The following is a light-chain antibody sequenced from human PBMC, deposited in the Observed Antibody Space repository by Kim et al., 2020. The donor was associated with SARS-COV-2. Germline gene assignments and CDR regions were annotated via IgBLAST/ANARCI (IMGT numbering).Light chain of an antibody. CDR3: SSHTTSSTYV. V-gene: IGLV1-44*01. J-gene: IGLJ1*01. Sequence: ELTQPPSTSGTPGQRVTISCSGSSSNVGRHFVNWYQQLPGTAPKVFIYNDNQRPSGVPDRFSGSRSGTSASLAISGLQSEDEADYYCSSHTTSSTYVFGSGTKVTVL. CDR2: NDN. CDR1: SSNVGRHF.